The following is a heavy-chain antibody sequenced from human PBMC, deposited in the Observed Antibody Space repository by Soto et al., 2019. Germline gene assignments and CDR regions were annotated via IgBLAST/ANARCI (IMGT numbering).Heavy chain of an antibody. Sequence: PGGSLRLSCAACGFTVSSYWLGWVRQAPGKGLEWVAHIKRDGSEKYYVDSVKGRVTISRDNAKNSLYLQMNSLSAEDTAVYYCAKDQRYYGSGSYYKCRPPYYFDYWGQGTLVTVSS. D-gene: IGHD3-10*01. V-gene: IGHV3-7*03. CDR3: AKDQRYYGSGSYYKCRPPYYFDY. CDR1: GFTVSSYW. J-gene: IGHJ4*02. CDR2: IKRDGSEK.